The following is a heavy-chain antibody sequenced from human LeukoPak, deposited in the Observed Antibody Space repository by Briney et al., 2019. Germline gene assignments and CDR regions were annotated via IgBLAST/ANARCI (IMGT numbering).Heavy chain of an antibody. CDR1: GYTFTGSY. CDR3: ARRWGFSSGWYGYFDL. Sequence: ASVTVSCKASGYTFTGSYIHWVRQAPGQGLEWMGWINPKNGATNYAQKFQGRVTMTRDTSITTAYMELNRLDSDDTALYYCARRWGFSSGWYGYFDLWGRGTLVSVSS. CDR2: INPKNGAT. V-gene: IGHV1-2*02. J-gene: IGHJ2*01. D-gene: IGHD6-19*01.